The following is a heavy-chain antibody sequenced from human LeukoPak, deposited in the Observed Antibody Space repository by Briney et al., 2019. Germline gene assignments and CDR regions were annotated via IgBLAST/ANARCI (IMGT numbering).Heavy chain of an antibody. Sequence: SETLSLTCTVSGGSISSYYWSWIRQPAGKGLEWIGRIYTSGSTNYNPSLKSRVTISVDKSKNQFSLKLNSVTTADTAVYYCVTGRYSYGWYDHWGQGILVTVSS. D-gene: IGHD1-26*01. CDR3: VTGRYSYGWYDH. CDR1: GGSISSYY. V-gene: IGHV4-4*07. J-gene: IGHJ5*02. CDR2: IYTSGST.